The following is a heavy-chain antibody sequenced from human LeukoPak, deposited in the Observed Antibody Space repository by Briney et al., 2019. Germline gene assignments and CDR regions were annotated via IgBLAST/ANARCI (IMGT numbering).Heavy chain of an antibody. CDR3: ARDRWGCTSTSCYDFGY. Sequence: PGVSLRLSCAASGFTFSNYAMHWVRQAPGKGLEYVSPISSNGGSTYYANSVKGRFTISRDNSKTTLYLHMGSLRAGDMAVYYCARDRWGCTSTSCYDFGYWGQGTLVTVSS. V-gene: IGHV3-64*01. D-gene: IGHD2-2*01. CDR1: GFTFSNYA. J-gene: IGHJ4*02. CDR2: ISSNGGST.